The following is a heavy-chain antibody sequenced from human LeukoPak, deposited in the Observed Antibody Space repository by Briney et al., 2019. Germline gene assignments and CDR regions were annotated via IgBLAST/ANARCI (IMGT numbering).Heavy chain of an antibody. D-gene: IGHD2-21*02. J-gene: IGHJ4*02. CDR3: AKDAFIVVVTAMDY. Sequence: PGGSLRLSCAASGFTFSSYAMSWVRQAPGKGLEWVSAISGSGGSTYYADSVKGRFTISRDNSKDTLYLQMNSLRAEDTAVYYCAKDAFIVVVTAMDYWGREPWSPSPQ. CDR2: ISGSGGST. V-gene: IGHV3-23*01. CDR1: GFTFSSYA.